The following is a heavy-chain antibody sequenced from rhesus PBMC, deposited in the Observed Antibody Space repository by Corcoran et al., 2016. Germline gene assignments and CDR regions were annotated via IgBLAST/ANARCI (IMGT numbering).Heavy chain of an antibody. V-gene: IGHV4-80*01. Sequence: QVQLQESGPGLVKPSETLSLTCAVSGASISSYWWSWIRQPPGKGLEWIGELFGNSGNSYYNPSLKSRVIISKDASKNQFSLKLSSVTAADTAVYYCARSGYGSGGVYWGQGILVTVSS. J-gene: IGHJ4*01. D-gene: IGHD4-4*01. CDR3: ARSGYGSGGVY. CDR1: GASISSYW. CDR2: LFGNSGNS.